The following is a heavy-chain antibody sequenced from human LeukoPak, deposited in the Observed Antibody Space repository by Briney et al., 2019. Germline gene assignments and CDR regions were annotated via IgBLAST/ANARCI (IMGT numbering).Heavy chain of an antibody. CDR3: VLGYCSSTSCSLYYYYYGMDV. Sequence: GGSLRLSCAASGFTFSSYAMHWVRQAPGKGLEWVAVISYDGSNKYYADSVKGRFTISRDNSKNTLYLQMNSLRAEDTAVYYCVLGYCSSTSCSLYYYYYGMDVWGQGTTVTVSS. CDR1: GFTFSSYA. V-gene: IGHV3-30-3*01. J-gene: IGHJ6*02. CDR2: ISYDGSNK. D-gene: IGHD2-2*01.